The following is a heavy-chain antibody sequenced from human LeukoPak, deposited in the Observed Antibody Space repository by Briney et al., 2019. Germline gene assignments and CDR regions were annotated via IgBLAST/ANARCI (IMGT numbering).Heavy chain of an antibody. CDR2: IYYSGST. J-gene: IGHJ3*02. D-gene: IGHD3-22*01. V-gene: IGHV4-30-4*08. CDR1: GGSISSGDYY. Sequence: PSETLSLTCTVSGGSISSGDYYWSWIRQPPGKGLEWIGYIYYSGSTYYNPSLKSRVTISVDTSKNQFSLQLSSVTAADTAVYYCARGEYYYDSSGYRNSGDAFDIWGQGTMVTVSS. CDR3: ARGEYYYDSSGYRNSGDAFDI.